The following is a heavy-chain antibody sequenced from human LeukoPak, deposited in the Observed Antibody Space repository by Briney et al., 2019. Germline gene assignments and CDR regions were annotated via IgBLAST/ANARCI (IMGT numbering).Heavy chain of an antibody. V-gene: IGHV3-48*04. CDR2: ISSSSSTI. Sequence: GGSLRLSCAASGFTFSNYSMNWVRQAPGKGLEWVSYISSSSSTIYYADSVKGRFTISRDNAKNSLYLQMNSLRAEDTAVYYCARGWFYGDYAFDIWGQGTMVTVSS. CDR3: ARGWFYGDYAFDI. CDR1: GFTFSNYS. J-gene: IGHJ3*02. D-gene: IGHD4-17*01.